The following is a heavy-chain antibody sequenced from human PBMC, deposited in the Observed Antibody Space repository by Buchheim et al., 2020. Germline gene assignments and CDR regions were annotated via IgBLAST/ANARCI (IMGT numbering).Heavy chain of an antibody. CDR3: AKDGRPYSSSWFDC. D-gene: IGHD6-13*01. CDR1: GFTFSSYA. Sequence: EVQLLESGGGLVQPGGSLRLSCAASGFTFSSYAMSWVRQVPGKGLEWVSAITDGGRTYYADSVKGRFTISRAKSQNTLYLTMNSLRAEDTAVYYCAKDGRPYSSSWFDCWGQGTL. J-gene: IGHJ4*02. V-gene: IGHV3-23*01. CDR2: ITDGGRT.